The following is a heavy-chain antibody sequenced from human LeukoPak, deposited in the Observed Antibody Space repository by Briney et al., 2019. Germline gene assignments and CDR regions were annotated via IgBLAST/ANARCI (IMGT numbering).Heavy chain of an antibody. CDR3: ARAPRLLWFGELPRDY. CDR1: GYTFTSYG. CDR2: ISAYNGNT. D-gene: IGHD3-10*01. Sequence: ASVKVSCKASGYTFTSYGISWVRQAPGQGLEWMGWISAYNGNTNYAQKLQGRVTMTTDTSTCTAYMELRSLRSDDTAVYYCARAPRLLWFGELPRDYWGQGTLVTVSS. J-gene: IGHJ4*02. V-gene: IGHV1-18*04.